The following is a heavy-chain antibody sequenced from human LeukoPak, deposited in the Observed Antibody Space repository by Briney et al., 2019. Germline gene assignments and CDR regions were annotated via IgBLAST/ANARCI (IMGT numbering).Heavy chain of an antibody. J-gene: IGHJ6*03. D-gene: IGHD4-11*01. V-gene: IGHV1-18*01. CDR1: GYTFTSYG. CDR3: ARQTVTPYYYYYYMDV. Sequence: ASVTVSCKASGYTFTSYGISWVRQAPGQGLEWMGWISAYNGNTNYAQKLQGRVTMTTDTSTSTAYMELRSLRSDDTAVYYCARQTVTPYYYYYYMDVWGKGTTVTVSS. CDR2: ISAYNGNT.